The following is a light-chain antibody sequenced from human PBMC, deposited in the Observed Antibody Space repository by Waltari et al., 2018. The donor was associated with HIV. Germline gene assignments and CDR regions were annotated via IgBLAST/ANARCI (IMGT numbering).Light chain of an antibody. CDR2: DNR. CDR3: QSYDNSLSNVV. Sequence: QSVLTQPPSVSGAPGQRVTISCTGSNSNIGAGSDAHWYQQLPGSAPKLLMFDNRKQPSGLHDRFSGSKSGTAASLVITGLQAADEAVYYCQSYDNSLSNVVFGGGTKLIVL. CDR1: NSNIGAGSD. V-gene: IGLV1-40*01. J-gene: IGLJ2*01.